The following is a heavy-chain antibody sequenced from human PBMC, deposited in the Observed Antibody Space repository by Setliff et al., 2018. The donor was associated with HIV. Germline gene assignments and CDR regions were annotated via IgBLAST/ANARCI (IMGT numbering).Heavy chain of an antibody. CDR3: AKDPFTSSWYGFDY. Sequence: PGESLKISCAASGFIFDRYGMHWVRQAPGKGLEWVALIWYDGSHRTYADSVRGRFSISRDNSKNTLYLQMDSLRPEDTGFYYCAKDPFTSSWYGFDYWGQGALVTVS. CDR1: GFIFDRYG. CDR2: IWYDGSHR. D-gene: IGHD6-13*01. V-gene: IGHV3-30*02. J-gene: IGHJ4*02.